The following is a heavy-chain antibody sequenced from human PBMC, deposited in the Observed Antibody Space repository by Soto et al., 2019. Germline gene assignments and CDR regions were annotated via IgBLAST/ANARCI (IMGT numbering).Heavy chain of an antibody. D-gene: IGHD1-26*01. CDR3: ARVVGARTHYGMDV. CDR1: GYTFTSYG. J-gene: IGHJ6*02. CDR2: ISAYNVNT. V-gene: IGHV1-18*01. Sequence: ASVKVSCKASGYTFTSYGISWVRQAPGQGLEWMGLISAYNVNTNYAQKLQSRVTMTTDTSTSTAYLELRSLRSDHTAVYYCARVVGARTHYGMDVWGQGTTVTVSS.